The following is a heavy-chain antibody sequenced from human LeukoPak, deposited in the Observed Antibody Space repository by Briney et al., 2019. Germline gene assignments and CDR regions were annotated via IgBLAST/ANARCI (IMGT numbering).Heavy chain of an antibody. CDR2: IWFDGSNK. CDR3: AKDRNVDTAMAELDY. Sequence: GGSLRLSCAASGFTFSTSGMHWVRQAPGKGLEWVAVIWFDGSNKHXADSVKGRFSISRDNSKNTLYLQMNSLRAEDTAVYYCAKDRNVDTAMAELDYWGQGTLVTVSS. D-gene: IGHD5-18*01. V-gene: IGHV3-33*06. CDR1: GFTFSTSG. J-gene: IGHJ4*02.